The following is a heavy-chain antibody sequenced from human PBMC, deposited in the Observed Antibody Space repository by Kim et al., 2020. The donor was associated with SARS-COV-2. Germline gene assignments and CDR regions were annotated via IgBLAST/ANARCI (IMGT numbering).Heavy chain of an antibody. J-gene: IGHJ5*02. V-gene: IGHV2-5*02. Sequence: SGPTPVNPTQTLTLTCTFSGFSLTNNRVAVGWIRQPPGKALEWLAIIYCDDDKHYSPSLQSRLTITKDISKNQVFLIMTNMDRVDTGTYFCAHRRQPWDGDWFDTWGQRPLVTVSS. CDR2: IYCDDDK. CDR1: GFSLTNNRVA. D-gene: IGHD1-1*01. CDR3: AHRRQPWDGDWFDT.